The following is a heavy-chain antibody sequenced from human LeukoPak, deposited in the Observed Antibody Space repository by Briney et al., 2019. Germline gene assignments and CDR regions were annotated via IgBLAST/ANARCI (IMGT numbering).Heavy chain of an antibody. CDR1: GYTFTGYY. D-gene: IGHD3-22*01. CDR2: INPNSGGT. CDR3: ARMYYYDSSGYYEGFDY. J-gene: IGHJ4*02. V-gene: IGHV1-2*02. Sequence: ASVKVSCKASGYTFTGYYMHWVRQAPGQGLEWMGWINPNSGGTNYAQKFQGRVTMTRDTSISTAYMELSRLRPDDTAVYYCARMYYYDSSGYYEGFDYWGQGTLVTVSS.